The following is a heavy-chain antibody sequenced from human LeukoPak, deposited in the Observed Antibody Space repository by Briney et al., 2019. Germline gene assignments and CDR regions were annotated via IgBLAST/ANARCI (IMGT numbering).Heavy chain of an antibody. CDR2: INAGNDNT. J-gene: IGHJ4*02. CDR3: AREGSWLYSSGWYDY. D-gene: IGHD6-19*01. CDR1: GYTFTSYA. V-gene: IGHV1-3*01. Sequence: EASVKVSCKASGYTFTSYAMHWVRQAPGQRLEWMGWINAGNDNTKYSQKFQGRVTITRDTSASTAYMELSSLRSEDTAVYYCAREGSWLYSSGWYDYWGQGTLVTVSS.